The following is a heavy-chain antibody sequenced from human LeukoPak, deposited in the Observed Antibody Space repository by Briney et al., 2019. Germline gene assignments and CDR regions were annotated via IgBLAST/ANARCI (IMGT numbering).Heavy chain of an antibody. D-gene: IGHD1-1*01. Sequence: SVKVSCKASGGTLSSYTISWVRQAPGQGHEWMGRIIPILGIANYAQKFQGRVRIPADKSTSTAYMELSSLRSEDTAVYYCARSPTWNAWYFDLWGRGTLVTVSS. V-gene: IGHV1-69*02. J-gene: IGHJ2*01. CDR2: IIPILGIA. CDR3: ARSPTWNAWYFDL. CDR1: GGTLSSYT.